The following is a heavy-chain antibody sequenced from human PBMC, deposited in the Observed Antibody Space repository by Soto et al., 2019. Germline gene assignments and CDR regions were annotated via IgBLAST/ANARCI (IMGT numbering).Heavy chain of an antibody. CDR1: GYSFTSYW. D-gene: IGHD3-10*01. CDR3: ARHGATTPMVRGVLYHLYYYYYGMDV. Sequence: EVQLVQSGAEVKKPGESLRISCKGSGYSFTSYWISWVRQMPGKGLEWMGRIDPSDSYTNYSPSFQGHVTISADKSISTAYLQWSSLKASDTAMYYCARHGATTPMVRGVLYHLYYYYYGMDVWGQGTTVTVSS. V-gene: IGHV5-10-1*03. CDR2: IDPSDSYT. J-gene: IGHJ6*02.